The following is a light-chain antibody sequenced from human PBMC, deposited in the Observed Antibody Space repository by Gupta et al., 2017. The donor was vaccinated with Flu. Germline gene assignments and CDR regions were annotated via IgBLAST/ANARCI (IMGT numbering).Light chain of an antibody. Sequence: ERIMTQSPATLSVSPGERATLSCRASQGVSTNLAWYQHRPGQAPRLLIYGASTRATGVPARFSGSGSGTEFTLTISRLQSEDFAVYYCLQDNNTPKTFGQGTKVEIK. CDR1: QGVSTN. V-gene: IGKV3-15*01. CDR2: GAS. CDR3: LQDNNTPKT. J-gene: IGKJ1*01.